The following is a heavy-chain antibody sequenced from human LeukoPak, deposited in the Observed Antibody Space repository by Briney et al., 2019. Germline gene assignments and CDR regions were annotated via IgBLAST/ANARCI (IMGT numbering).Heavy chain of an antibody. CDR1: GGTFSSYA. CDR3: ARTPYGGTNYYYYGMDV. CDR2: IILIFGTA. J-gene: IGHJ6*02. V-gene: IGHV1-69*01. Sequence: SVKVSCKASGGTFSSYAISWVRQAPGQGLEWMGGIILIFGTANYAQKFQGRVTITADESTSTAYMELSSLRPEDTAVYYCARTPYGGTNYYYYGMDVWGQGTTVTVSS. D-gene: IGHD4-23*01.